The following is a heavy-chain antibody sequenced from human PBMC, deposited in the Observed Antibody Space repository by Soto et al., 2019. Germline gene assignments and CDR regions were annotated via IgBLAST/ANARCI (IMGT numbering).Heavy chain of an antibody. Sequence: QVQLQESGPGLVKPSETLSLTCTVSGGSISSYYWSWIRQPPGKGLEWIGYIYYSGSTNYNPSLKCRVTISVDTSKNQFSLKVSSVTAADTAVYYCARGAAGTWPITAFSTFDPWGQGTLVTVSS. CDR1: GGSISSYY. D-gene: IGHD6-13*01. CDR3: ARGAAGTWPITAFSTFDP. CDR2: IYYSGST. V-gene: IGHV4-59*01. J-gene: IGHJ5*02.